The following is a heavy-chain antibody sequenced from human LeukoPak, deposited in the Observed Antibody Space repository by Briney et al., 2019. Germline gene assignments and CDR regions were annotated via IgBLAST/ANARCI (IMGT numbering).Heavy chain of an antibody. CDR3: ARGRYDYVWGSYRYTTTDAFDI. CDR2: MNPNSGNT. Sequence: ASVKVSCKASGGTFNNYTINWVRQATGQGLEWMGWMNPNSGNTGYAQKFQGRVTMTRNTSISTAYMELSSLRSEDTAVYYCARGRYDYVWGSYRYTTTDAFDIWGQGTMVTVSS. D-gene: IGHD3-16*02. CDR1: GGTFNNYT. V-gene: IGHV1-8*02. J-gene: IGHJ3*02.